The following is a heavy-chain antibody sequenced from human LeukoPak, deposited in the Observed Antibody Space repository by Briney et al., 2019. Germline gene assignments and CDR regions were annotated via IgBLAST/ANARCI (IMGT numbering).Heavy chain of an antibody. Sequence: PGGSLRLSCAASGFTFSSYAMHWVRQAPGKGLEYVSAISSNGGSTYYANSVKGRFTISRDNSKNTLYLQMNSLRAEDTAVYYCAKESITIFGVVEDYWGQGTLVTVSS. D-gene: IGHD3-3*01. J-gene: IGHJ4*02. V-gene: IGHV3-64*01. CDR1: GFTFSSYA. CDR2: ISSNGGST. CDR3: AKESITIFGVVEDY.